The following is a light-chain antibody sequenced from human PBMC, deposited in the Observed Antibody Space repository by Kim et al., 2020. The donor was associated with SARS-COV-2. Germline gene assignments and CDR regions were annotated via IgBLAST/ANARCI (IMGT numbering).Light chain of an antibody. V-gene: IGKV1-27*01. Sequence: GSVGDRATSPGRASQDISNYLAWFQLKPGKAPKLLIYAASALQPGVPSRFSGSGSGTDFTLTVTSLQPEDVATYYCQKCDSAPWTFGQGTKVDIK. CDR2: AAS. CDR3: QKCDSAPWT. J-gene: IGKJ1*01. CDR1: QDISNY.